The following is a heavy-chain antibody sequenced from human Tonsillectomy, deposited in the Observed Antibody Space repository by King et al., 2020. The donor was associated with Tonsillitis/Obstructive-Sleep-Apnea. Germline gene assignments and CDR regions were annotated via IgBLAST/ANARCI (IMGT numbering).Heavy chain of an antibody. J-gene: IGHJ3*02. V-gene: IGHV4-59*01. Sequence: LQLQESGPGLVKPSETLSLTCTVSGGSISSSYWSWIRQPPGKGLEWIGYIYYSGSTNYNPSLKCRVTISVDTSKNQFSLRLSSVTAADTAVYYCARDMVLEAGGDAFDIWGQGTMVTVSS. CDR2: IYYSGST. D-gene: IGHD2-8*01. CDR1: GGSISSSY. CDR3: ARDMVLEAGGDAFDI.